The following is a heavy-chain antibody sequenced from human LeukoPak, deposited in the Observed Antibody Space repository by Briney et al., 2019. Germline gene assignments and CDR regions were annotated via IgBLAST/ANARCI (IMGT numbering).Heavy chain of an antibody. J-gene: IGHJ4*02. V-gene: IGHV1-18*01. D-gene: IGHD3-22*01. Sequence: ASVKVSCKASGYTFTSYGISWVRQAPGQGLEWMGWISAYNGNTNYAQKLQGRATMTTDTSTSTAYMELRSLRSDDTAVYYCARDSRYYYDSSVPFDYWGQGTLVTVSS. CDR2: ISAYNGNT. CDR1: GYTFTSYG. CDR3: ARDSRYYYDSSVPFDY.